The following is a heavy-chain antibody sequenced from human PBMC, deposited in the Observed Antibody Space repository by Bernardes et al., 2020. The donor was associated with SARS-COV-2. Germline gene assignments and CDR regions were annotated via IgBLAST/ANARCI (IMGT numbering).Heavy chain of an antibody. V-gene: IGHV1-24*01. CDR1: GYSLTELS. CDR3: ALAVAGTGY. D-gene: IGHD6-19*01. J-gene: IGHJ4*02. Sequence: ASVKVSCKVSGYSLTELSIHWVRQAPGKGLDWMGTFDPEDGETIHPQKFQGRVTMTEDTSTDTAYMYLSSLTSEDTAVYYCALAVAGTGYWGQGTLVTVSS. CDR2: FDPEDGET.